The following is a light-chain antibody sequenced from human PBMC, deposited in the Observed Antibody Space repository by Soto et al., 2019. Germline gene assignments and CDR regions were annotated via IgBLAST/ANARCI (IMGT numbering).Light chain of an antibody. CDR3: QQYHNWPRT. CDR1: QSVSNN. CDR2: GAS. J-gene: IGKJ1*01. V-gene: IGKV3-15*01. Sequence: EIVLRQSPGTLSLSPGERATLSCRASQSVSNNYLAWYQQKPGQAPRLLIYGASTRATGIPARFSGSGSGTEFTLTITSLQSEDFAVYYCQQYHNWPRTFGQGTKVDI.